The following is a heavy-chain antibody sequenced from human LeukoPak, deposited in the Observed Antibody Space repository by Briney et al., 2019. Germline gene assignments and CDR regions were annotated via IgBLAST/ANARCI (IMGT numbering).Heavy chain of an antibody. CDR2: IYTSGST. V-gene: IGHV4-4*07. D-gene: IGHD3-3*01. CDR3: ARWTITIFGVVTDAFDI. CDR1: GGSISSYY. J-gene: IGHJ3*02. Sequence: PSETLSLTCTVSGGSISSYYWSWIRQPAGKGLEWIGRIYTSGSTNYNPSLKSRVTMSVDTSKNQFSLKLSSVTAADTAVYYCARWTITIFGVVTDAFDIWGQGTMVTVSS.